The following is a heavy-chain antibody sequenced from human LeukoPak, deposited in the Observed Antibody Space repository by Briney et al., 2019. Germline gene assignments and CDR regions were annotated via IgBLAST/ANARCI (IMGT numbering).Heavy chain of an antibody. CDR3: AXVEWXXGXFDI. CDR1: GFTFSSYA. J-gene: IGHJ3*02. CDR2: ISSSSSYI. Sequence: PGGSLRLSCAASGFTFSSYAMSWVRQAPGKGLEWVSSISSSSSYIXXXDSVKGRFTISRDNAKNSLYLQMNSLRAEDTAVYYCAXVEWXXGXFDIWGQGTMVTVSS. D-gene: IGHD1-26*01. V-gene: IGHV3-21*01.